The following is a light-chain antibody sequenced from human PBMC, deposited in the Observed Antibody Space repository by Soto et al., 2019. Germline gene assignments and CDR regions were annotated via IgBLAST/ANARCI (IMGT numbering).Light chain of an antibody. Sequence: DIQMTQSPSSLSASVGDRVTITCRASQTISNYLNWYQQKPGKAPELLIYAASSLQSGVPSRFSGSGSETDFTLIISSLQPEDFATYYCQQSYSNPRTFGQGTRLEIK. CDR3: QQSYSNPRT. V-gene: IGKV1-39*01. J-gene: IGKJ5*01. CDR1: QTISNY. CDR2: AAS.